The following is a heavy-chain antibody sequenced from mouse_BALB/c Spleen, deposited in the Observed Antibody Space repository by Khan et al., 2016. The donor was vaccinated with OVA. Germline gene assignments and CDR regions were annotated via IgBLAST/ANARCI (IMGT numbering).Heavy chain of an antibody. CDR3: ARGNWQSYYFDY. D-gene: IGHD4-1*01. V-gene: IGHV1S136*01. J-gene: IGHJ2*01. CDR1: GYRFTSYL. CDR2: INPYNGAT. Sequence: VQLKQSGPELVKPGTSVKMSCKASGYRFTSYLIHWVKQKPGQGLEWIGYINPYNGATKYDEKFKGKATLTSDKSSNTAYMELSSLTSEDSAVDYCARGNWQSYYFDYWGQGTTLTVSS.